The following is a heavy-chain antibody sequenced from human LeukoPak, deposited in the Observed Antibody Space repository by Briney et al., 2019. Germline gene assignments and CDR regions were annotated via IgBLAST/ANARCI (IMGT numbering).Heavy chain of an antibody. J-gene: IGHJ4*02. V-gene: IGHV3-53*01. D-gene: IGHD3-10*01. CDR3: ARVRSSGSPLDY. Sequence: GGSLRLSCAASGFTVSSNYMNWVRQAPGKGLEWLSVIYSGGSTYYADSVKGRFTISRDNSKNTLFLQMNSLRAEDTAEYYCARVRSSGSPLDYWGQGTLVTVSS. CDR1: GFTVSSNY. CDR2: IYSGGST.